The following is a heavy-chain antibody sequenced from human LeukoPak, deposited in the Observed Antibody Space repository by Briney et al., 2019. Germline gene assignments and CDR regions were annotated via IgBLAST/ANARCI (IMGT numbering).Heavy chain of an antibody. CDR1: GGXFSGYY. CDR3: ARDLGIAAAGTGFDY. D-gene: IGHD6-13*01. V-gene: IGHV4-34*01. J-gene: IGHJ4*02. Sequence: SETLFLTCAVYGGXFSGYYCSWIRQPPGKGLEWVGEINHSGSTNYNPSLKSRVTISVDTSKNQFSLKLSSVTAADTAVYYCARDLGIAAAGTGFDYWGQGTLVTVSS. CDR2: INHSGST.